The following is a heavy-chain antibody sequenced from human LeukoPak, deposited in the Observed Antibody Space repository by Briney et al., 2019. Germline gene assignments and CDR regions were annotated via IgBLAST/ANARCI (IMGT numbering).Heavy chain of an antibody. Sequence: SGGSLRLSCAASGFTFSSYGMHWVRQAPGKGLEWVAFIRYDGSNKYYADSVKGRFTISRDNSKNTLYLQMNSLRAEDTAVYYCAKDTGDFWSGYYPRGGFDYWGQGTLVTVSS. CDR2: IRYDGSNK. J-gene: IGHJ4*02. CDR1: GFTFSSYG. D-gene: IGHD3-3*01. CDR3: AKDTGDFWSGYYPRGGFDY. V-gene: IGHV3-30*02.